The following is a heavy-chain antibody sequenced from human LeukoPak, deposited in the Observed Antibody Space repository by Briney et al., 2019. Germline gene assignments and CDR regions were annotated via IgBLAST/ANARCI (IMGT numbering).Heavy chain of an antibody. J-gene: IGHJ4*02. Sequence: GGSLRLSCAVSGFTFSSHAMSWVRQAPGKGLEWVSAITSGGATYYADSVKGRFTISRDNSKNTLYLQMNSLRAEDTALYYCARGTVEPPYWGQGTLVTVSS. CDR2: ITSGGAT. CDR3: ARGTVEPPY. CDR1: GFTFSSHA. V-gene: IGHV3-23*01. D-gene: IGHD4-11*01.